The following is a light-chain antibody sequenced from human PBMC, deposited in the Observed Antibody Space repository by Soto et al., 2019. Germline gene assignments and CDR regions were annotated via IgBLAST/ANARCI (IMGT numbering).Light chain of an antibody. V-gene: IGKV3-20*01. Sequence: EIVLTQSPGTLSLSPGERATLSCRASQSVSSSYLAWYQQKPGQAPRLLIYGASSRATGIPDRFSGSGSGTDFTLTISILEADDFAVYYRQQYGSSAYTFGQGTKLEIK. J-gene: IGKJ2*01. CDR2: GAS. CDR3: QQYGSSAYT. CDR1: QSVSSSY.